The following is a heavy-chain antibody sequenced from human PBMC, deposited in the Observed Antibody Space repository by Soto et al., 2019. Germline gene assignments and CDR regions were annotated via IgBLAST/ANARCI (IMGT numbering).Heavy chain of an antibody. J-gene: IGHJ6*02. D-gene: IGHD6-25*01. V-gene: IGHV3-21*02. CDR2: ISGLSSFI. CDR3: ARDPQQRLADSYYYGMDV. CDR1: GFTFSRYG. Sequence: EVQLVESGGGLVKPGGSLRLSCAASGFTFSRYGMNWVRQAPGKGLELVSSISGLSSFIYYADSVKGRFTVSGDNAKNSLFVQMNSLTAEDTAVYYCARDPQQRLADSYYYGMDVWGQGTTVIVSS.